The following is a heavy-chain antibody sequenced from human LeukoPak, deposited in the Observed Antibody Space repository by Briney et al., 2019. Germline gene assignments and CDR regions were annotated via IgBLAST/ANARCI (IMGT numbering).Heavy chain of an antibody. CDR1: GGSISSSSYY. CDR2: IYYSGST. V-gene: IGHV4-39*01. J-gene: IGHJ4*02. Sequence: SETLSLTCTVSGGSISSSSYYWGWIRQSPGKGLEWIGSIYYSGSTYYNPSLKSRVTISVDTSKNQFSLKLSSVTAADTAVYYCARVGYYDSSGYPLRGIDYWGQGTLVTVSS. CDR3: ARVGYYDSSGYPLRGIDY. D-gene: IGHD3-22*01.